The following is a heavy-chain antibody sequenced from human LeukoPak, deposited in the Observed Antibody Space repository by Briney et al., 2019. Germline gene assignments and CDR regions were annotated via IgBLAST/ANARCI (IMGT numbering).Heavy chain of an antibody. J-gene: IGHJ4*02. V-gene: IGHV3-9*01. CDR1: GFTFEDYA. D-gene: IGHD5-24*01. Sequence: QPGRSLRLSCAASGFTFEDYAMHWVRQVPGKGLEWVSGISWNRGIIEYADSVKGRFTISRDNAKNSLYLQMNSLRVEDTALYYCAKDGGLDKYGYNPLGNWGQGTLVTVSS. CDR3: AKDGGLDKYGYNPLGN. CDR2: ISWNRGII.